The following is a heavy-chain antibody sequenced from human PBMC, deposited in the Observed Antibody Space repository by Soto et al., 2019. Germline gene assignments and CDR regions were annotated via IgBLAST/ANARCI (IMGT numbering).Heavy chain of an antibody. CDR1: GFAFGAYA. J-gene: IGHJ6*02. CDR2: ISGSGGTT. Sequence: GGSMRLSCSASGFAFGAYAMSWVRQTPGKGLQWVSLISGSGGTTHYTDSVKGRFTISRDNSRNTLFLQMSSLRPEDTALYFCATVPADASFYHGMAVWGQGTTVTVSS. D-gene: IGHD3-16*01. V-gene: IGHV3-23*01. CDR3: ATVPADASFYHGMAV.